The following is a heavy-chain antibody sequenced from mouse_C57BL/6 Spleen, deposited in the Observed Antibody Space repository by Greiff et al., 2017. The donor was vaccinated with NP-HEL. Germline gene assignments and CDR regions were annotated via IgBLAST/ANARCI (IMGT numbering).Heavy chain of an antibody. Sequence: EVKLMESGGGLVKPGGSLKLSCAASGFTFSSYAMSWVRQTPGKRLEWVATISDGGSYTYYPDNVKGRFTISRDNAKNNLYLQMSHLKSEDTAMYYCARDYGNYEDWYFDVWGTGTTVTVSS. V-gene: IGHV5-4*01. CDR1: GFTFSSYA. D-gene: IGHD2-1*01. CDR3: ARDYGNYEDWYFDV. J-gene: IGHJ1*03. CDR2: ISDGGSYT.